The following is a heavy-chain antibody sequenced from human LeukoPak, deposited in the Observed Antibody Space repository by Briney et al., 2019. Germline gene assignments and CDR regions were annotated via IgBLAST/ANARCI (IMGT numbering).Heavy chain of an antibody. CDR2: ISWNSGSI. CDR3: AKDISPTVTNGGWFDP. CDR1: GFTFDDYG. V-gene: IGHV3-9*01. D-gene: IGHD4-17*01. Sequence: PGGSLRLSCAASGFTFDDYGMHWVRQAPGKGLEWVSGISWNSGSIGYADSVKGRFTISRDNVKNSLYLQMNSLRAGDTALYYCAKDISPTVTNGGWFDPWGQGTLVTVSS. J-gene: IGHJ5*02.